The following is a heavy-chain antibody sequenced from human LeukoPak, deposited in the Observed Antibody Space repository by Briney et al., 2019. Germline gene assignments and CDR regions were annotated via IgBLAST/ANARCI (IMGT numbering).Heavy chain of an antibody. CDR1: QFTFSNSW. D-gene: IGHD2-2*01. J-gene: IGHJ4*02. Sequence: NPGGSLRLSCAASQFTFSNSWMNWVRQAPGKGLEWVSSISSSSSYIYYADSVKGRFTISRDNAKNSLYLQMNSLRAEDTAVYYCARVEGYCSSTSCYGPLDYWGQGTLVTVSS. CDR2: ISSSSSYI. CDR3: ARVEGYCSSTSCYGPLDY. V-gene: IGHV3-21*01.